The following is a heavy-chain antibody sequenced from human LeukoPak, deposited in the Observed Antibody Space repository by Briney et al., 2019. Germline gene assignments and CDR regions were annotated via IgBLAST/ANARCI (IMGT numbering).Heavy chain of an antibody. D-gene: IGHD3-16*01. J-gene: IGHJ4*02. Sequence: GGSLRLSCAASGFTFSSYGMHWVRQAPGKGLERVAVISYDGSNKYYADSVKGRFTISRDNSKNTLYLQMNSLRAEDTAVYYCAKGEQGGFDYWGQGTLVTVSS. V-gene: IGHV3-30*18. CDR2: ISYDGSNK. CDR3: AKGEQGGFDY. CDR1: GFTFSSYG.